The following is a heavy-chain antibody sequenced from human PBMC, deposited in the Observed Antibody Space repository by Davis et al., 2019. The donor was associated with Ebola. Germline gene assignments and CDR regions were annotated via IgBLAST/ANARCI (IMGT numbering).Heavy chain of an antibody. Sequence: MPSETLSLTCAVSGGSISSSYWSWIRQPPGKGLEWIGYIYYSGSTNYNPSLKSRVTIFVDTSKNQFSLKLSSVTAADTAVYYCARGRWNYGYWGQGTLVTVSS. CDR3: ARGRWNYGY. CDR1: GGSISSSY. V-gene: IGHV4-59*01. CDR2: IYYSGST. J-gene: IGHJ4*02. D-gene: IGHD1-7*01.